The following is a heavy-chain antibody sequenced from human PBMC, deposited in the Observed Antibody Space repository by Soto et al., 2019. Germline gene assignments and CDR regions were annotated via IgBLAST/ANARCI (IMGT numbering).Heavy chain of an antibody. CDR1: GFTFSSYA. Sequence: GGSLRLSCAASGFTFSSYAMHWVRQAPGKGLEWVAVISYDGSNKYYADSVKGRFTISRDNSKNTLYLQMNSLRAEDTAVYYCARGAICSGGSCYSNPKFFDYWGQGTLVTVSS. J-gene: IGHJ4*02. D-gene: IGHD2-15*01. CDR3: ARGAICSGGSCYSNPKFFDY. V-gene: IGHV3-30-3*01. CDR2: ISYDGSNK.